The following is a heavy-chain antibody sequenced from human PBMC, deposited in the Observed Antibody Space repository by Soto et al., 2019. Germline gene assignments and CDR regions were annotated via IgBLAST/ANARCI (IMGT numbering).Heavy chain of an antibody. CDR3: ARVCGGDCHYGMDV. CDR2: IYSSGST. Sequence: QVQLQESGPGLVKPSQTLSLTCTVSGGSISSGGYYWSWIRQHPGKGLEWIGYIYSSGSTYYNPSLKSLVTISVDTSKNQFSLKLSSVTAADTAVYYCARVCGGDCHYGMDVWGQGTTVTVSS. J-gene: IGHJ6*02. V-gene: IGHV4-31*01. CDR1: GGSISSGGYY. D-gene: IGHD2-21*02.